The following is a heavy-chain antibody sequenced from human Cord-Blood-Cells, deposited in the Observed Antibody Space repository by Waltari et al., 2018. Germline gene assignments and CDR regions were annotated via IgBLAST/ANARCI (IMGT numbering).Heavy chain of an antibody. CDR3: ARGGNYDFWSGYYDAFDI. CDR1: GYTFTSYD. J-gene: IGHJ3*02. V-gene: IGHV1-8*03. D-gene: IGHD3-3*01. Sequence: QVQLVQSGAEVKKPGASVKVSCQASGYTFTSYDINWVRQATGQGLEWMGWMNPNSGNTGYAQKFQGRVTITRNTSISTAYMELSSLRSEDTAVYYCARGGNYDFWSGYYDAFDIWGQGTMVTVSS. CDR2: MNPNSGNT.